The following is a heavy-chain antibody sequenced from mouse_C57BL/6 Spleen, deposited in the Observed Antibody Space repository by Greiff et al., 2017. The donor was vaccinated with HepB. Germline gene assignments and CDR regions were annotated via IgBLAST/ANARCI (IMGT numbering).Heavy chain of an antibody. D-gene: IGHD2-4*01. J-gene: IGHJ2*01. Sequence: VQLQQPGAELVKPGASVKLSCKASGYTFTSYWMQWVKQRPGQGLEWIGEIDPSDSYTNYNQKFKGKATLTVDTSSSTAYMQLSSLTSEDSAVYYCARGMDDYDYFDYWGQGTTLRVSS. CDR2: IDPSDSYT. CDR1: GYTFTSYW. CDR3: ARGMDDYDYFDY. V-gene: IGHV1-50*01.